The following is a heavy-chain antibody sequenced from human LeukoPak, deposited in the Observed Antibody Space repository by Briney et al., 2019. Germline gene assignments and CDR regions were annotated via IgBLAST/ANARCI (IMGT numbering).Heavy chain of an antibody. D-gene: IGHD3-3*01. CDR2: IYYSGST. Sequence: SQTLSLTCTVSGGSISSGGYCWSWIRQPPGKGLEWIGYIYYSGSTNYNPSLKSRVTISVDTSKNQFSLKLSSVTAADTAVYYCESTIFGVVKPDYWGQGTLVTVSS. J-gene: IGHJ4*02. CDR1: GGSISSGGYC. CDR3: ESTIFGVVKPDY. V-gene: IGHV4-61*08.